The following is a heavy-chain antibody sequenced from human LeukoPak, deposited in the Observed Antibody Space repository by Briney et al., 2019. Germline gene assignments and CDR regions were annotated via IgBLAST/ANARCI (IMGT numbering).Heavy chain of an antibody. D-gene: IGHD6-19*01. J-gene: IGHJ4*02. CDR3: ARGRLGSFFDY. V-gene: IGHV4-59*01. Sequence: SETLSLTCTVSGGSISSYYWSWIRQPPGKGLEWIGYIYYSGSTNYNPSLNSRVTISVDTSKNQFSLKLSSVTAADTAVYYCARGRLGSFFDYWGQGTLVTVSS. CDR2: IYYSGST. CDR1: GGSISSYY.